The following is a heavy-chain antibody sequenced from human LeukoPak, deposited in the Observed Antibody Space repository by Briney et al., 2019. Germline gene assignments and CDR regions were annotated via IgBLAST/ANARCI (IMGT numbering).Heavy chain of an antibody. D-gene: IGHD2-21*02. Sequence: ASVKVSCKASGYTFTGYYMHWVRQAPGQGLEWMGIINPSGGSTSYAQKFQGRVTMTRDMSTSTVYMELSSLRSEDTAVYYCARVVPELYYMDVWGKGTTVTVSS. CDR1: GYTFTGYY. CDR3: ARVVPELYYMDV. V-gene: IGHV1-46*01. CDR2: INPSGGST. J-gene: IGHJ6*03.